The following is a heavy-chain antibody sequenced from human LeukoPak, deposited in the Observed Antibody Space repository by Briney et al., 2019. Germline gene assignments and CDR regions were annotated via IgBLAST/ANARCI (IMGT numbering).Heavy chain of an antibody. Sequence: SVNVSYKPSGYTFTRYGIIWVRQAPGQRLEWMGWSGTYDTKTNYTQKFRRRVTITPDTSTTPGSLELRSLRSDDPTIHYFMRGVLVSDLWGEGTGDTVS. CDR2: SGTYDTKT. J-gene: IGHJ4*02. CDR1: GYTFTRYG. CDR3: MRGVLVSDL. V-gene: IGHV1-18*01. D-gene: IGHD3-9*01.